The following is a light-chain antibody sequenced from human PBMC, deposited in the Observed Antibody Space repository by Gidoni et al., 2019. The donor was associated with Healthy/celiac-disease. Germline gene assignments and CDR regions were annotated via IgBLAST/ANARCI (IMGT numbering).Light chain of an antibody. Sequence: EIVLTQSPGTLSLSPGERATLSCRASQSVSSSYLAWYQQKPGQAPRLIIYGASSRATALPDMCSGSGSGTDFPLTISRLEPEDFAVYYCQQYGSSLLTFGQGTKVEIK. CDR1: QSVSSSY. V-gene: IGKV3-20*01. J-gene: IGKJ1*01. CDR3: QQYGSSLLT. CDR2: GAS.